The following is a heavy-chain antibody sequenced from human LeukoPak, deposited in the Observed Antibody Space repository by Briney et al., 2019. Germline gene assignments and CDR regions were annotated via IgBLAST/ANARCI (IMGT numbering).Heavy chain of an antibody. CDR1: GGSISSYY. Sequence: PSETLSLTCTVSGGSISSYYWNWIRQPPGKGLEWIGYIYYSGSTKYYPSLKSRVTISVDTSKNQFSLKLSSVTAADTAVYYCARSRAGDNFDAFEIWGQGTMVTVSS. J-gene: IGHJ3*02. D-gene: IGHD5-24*01. CDR2: IYYSGST. V-gene: IGHV4-59*08. CDR3: ARSRAGDNFDAFEI.